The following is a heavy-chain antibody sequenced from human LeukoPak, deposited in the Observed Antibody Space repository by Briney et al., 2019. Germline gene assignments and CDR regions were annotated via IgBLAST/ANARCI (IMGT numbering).Heavy chain of an antibody. CDR1: GFTFSSYW. CDR3: ATNWVSYYYYYMDV. CDR2: INSDGSST. J-gene: IGHJ6*03. Sequence: GGSLRLSCAASGFTFSSYWTHWVRQAPGKGLVWVSRINSDGSSTSYADSVKGRFTISRDNAKNTLYLQMNSLRAEDTAVYYCATNWVSYYYYYMDVWGKGTTVTISS. D-gene: IGHD3-16*01. V-gene: IGHV3-74*01.